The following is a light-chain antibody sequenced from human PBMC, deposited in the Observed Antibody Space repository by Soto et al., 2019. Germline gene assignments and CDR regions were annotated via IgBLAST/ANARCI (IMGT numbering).Light chain of an antibody. CDR2: KAS. CDR1: QSISSW. V-gene: IGKV1-5*03. CDR3: QQYNSYPYT. Sequence: DIQMTQSPSTLSASVGDRVTITCRASQSISSWLAWYQQRPGKAPNLLIYKASSLESGIPSRFSGSGSGTEFTLTISGLQTDDFATYYCQQYNSYPYTFGQGTKLEIK. J-gene: IGKJ2*01.